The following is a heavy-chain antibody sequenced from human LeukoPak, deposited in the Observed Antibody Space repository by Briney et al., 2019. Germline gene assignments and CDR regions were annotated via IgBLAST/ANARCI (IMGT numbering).Heavy chain of an antibody. V-gene: IGHV3-23*01. CDR3: AKDRVAAAGRPPRHYYYFMDV. Sequence: GGSLRLSCVASGFTFSSYAMSWVRQAPGKGLEWVSAISGSIDSTDYADSVKGRFAISRDKSKNTLYLQMNSLRAEDTAVYYCAKDRVAAAGRPPRHYYYFMDVWGKGTTVTVSS. J-gene: IGHJ6*03. D-gene: IGHD6-25*01. CDR2: ISGSIDST. CDR1: GFTFSSYA.